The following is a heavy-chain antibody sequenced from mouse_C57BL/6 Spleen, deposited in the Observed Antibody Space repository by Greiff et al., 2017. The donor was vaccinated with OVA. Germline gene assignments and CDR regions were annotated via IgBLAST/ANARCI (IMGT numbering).Heavy chain of an antibody. V-gene: IGHV7-3*01. CDR2: IRNKANGYTT. CDR3: ARYPGTYFDY. J-gene: IGHJ2*01. Sequence: EVKLVESGGGLVQPGGSLSLSCAASGFTFTDYYMSWVRQPPGKALEWLGFIRNKANGYTTEYSASVKGRFTISRDNSQSILDLQMNALRAEDSATYYCARYPGTYFDYWGQGTTLTVSS. CDR1: GFTFTDYY. D-gene: IGHD4-1*01.